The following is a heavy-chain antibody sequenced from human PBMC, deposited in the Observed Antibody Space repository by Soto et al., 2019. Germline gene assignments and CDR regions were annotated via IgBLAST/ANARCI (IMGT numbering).Heavy chain of an antibody. CDR1: GGSVNTGDNY. V-gene: IGHV4-30-4*01. Sequence: QVQLHQSGPGLVQPSQTLSLECTVIGGSVNTGDNYWSWVRQSPGRGLEWIGYIYHTGNTFYNPALEKRVTMSGDASTNQFSLTLTSVTAADTAVYFCAREPLDGMDVWGQGTNVTVSS. CDR3: AREPLDGMDV. J-gene: IGHJ6*02. CDR2: IYHTGNT.